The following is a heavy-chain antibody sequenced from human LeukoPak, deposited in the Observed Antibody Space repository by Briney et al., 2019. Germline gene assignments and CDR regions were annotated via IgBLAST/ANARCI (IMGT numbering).Heavy chain of an antibody. D-gene: IGHD6-13*01. CDR3: AAHAGISAAGTAPFDN. V-gene: IGHV4-59*08. CDR1: GGSVNDYY. CDR2: IYRGNT. J-gene: IGHJ4*02. Sequence: KPSETLSLTCTVSGGSVNDYYWSSIRQPPGKGLDWIGYIYRGNTKYNPSLKSRVTISMDTSQNQISLKLISGTAADTAVYYCAAHAGISAAGTAPFDNWGQGMLVTVSS.